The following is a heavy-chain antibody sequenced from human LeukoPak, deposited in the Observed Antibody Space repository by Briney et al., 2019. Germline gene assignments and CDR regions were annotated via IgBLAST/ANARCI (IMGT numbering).Heavy chain of an antibody. V-gene: IGHV4-38-2*02. CDR3: ARTHYGSGSYGYYYYMDV. J-gene: IGHJ6*03. D-gene: IGHD3-10*01. CDR1: GYSISSGYY. Sequence: SETLSLTCTVSGYSISSGYYWGWIRQPPGKGLEWIGSIYHSGSTYYNPSLKSRVTISVDTSKNQFSLKLSSVTAADTAVYYCARTHYGSGSYGYYYYMDVWGKGTTVTVSS. CDR2: IYHSGST.